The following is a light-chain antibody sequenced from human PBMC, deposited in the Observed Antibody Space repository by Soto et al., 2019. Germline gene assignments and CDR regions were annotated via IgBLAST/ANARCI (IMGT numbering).Light chain of an antibody. Sequence: EIVMTQSPATLSVSPGERATLSCRASQSLYSNLAWYQQKPGQSPRLLIYATSTSATGIPARFSGSGSRTDFTLTISSLQSEDFALYYCQQYSKWPLTFGGGTKVEIK. CDR3: QQYSKWPLT. J-gene: IGKJ4*01. CDR2: ATS. CDR1: QSLYSN. V-gene: IGKV3-15*01.